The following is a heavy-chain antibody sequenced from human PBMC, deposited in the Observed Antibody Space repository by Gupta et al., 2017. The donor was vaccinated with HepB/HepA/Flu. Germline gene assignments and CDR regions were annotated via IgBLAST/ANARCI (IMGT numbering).Heavy chain of an antibody. J-gene: IGHJ2*01. D-gene: IGHD1-1*01. Sequence: EVHVVDSGGALVHPGGSLRLSCVVSGLTVSGSYMTGVRQAPGKVLEWVSIIYSGTNTDYADAVKGRFTIARDKSKKMVVIKLKSESVEETATDCGARAVPNEYVKHWGRGTLVTVSS. CDR3: ARAVPNEYVKH. CDR2: IYSGTNT. V-gene: IGHV3-66*01. CDR1: GLTVSGSY.